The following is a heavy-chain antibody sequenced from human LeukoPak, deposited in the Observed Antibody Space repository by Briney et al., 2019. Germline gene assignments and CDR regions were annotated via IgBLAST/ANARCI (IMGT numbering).Heavy chain of an antibody. V-gene: IGHV3-23*01. D-gene: IGHD2-8*01. J-gene: IGHJ5*02. CDR3: AKKYCTNGVCPNWFDP. CDR1: GLTLRFSSYG. Sequence: GGSLRLSCAASGLTLRFSSYGMNWVRQAPGKGLEWVSGISGGGDSTYYADSVKGRFTISRDNSKNTLYLQMNSLRAEDTAVYYCAKKYCTNGVCPNWFDPWGQGTLVTVSS. CDR2: ISGGGDST.